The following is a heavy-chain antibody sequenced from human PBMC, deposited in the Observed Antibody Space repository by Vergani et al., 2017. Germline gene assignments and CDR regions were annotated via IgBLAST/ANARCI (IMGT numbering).Heavy chain of an antibody. V-gene: IGHV4-61*02. CDR2: IYTSGST. CDR1: GGSISSGSYY. J-gene: IGHJ5*02. D-gene: IGHD6-13*01. CDR3: ARCPKQLPSGFWFDP. Sequence: QVQLQESGPGLVKPSQTLSLTCTVSGGSISSGSYYWSWIRQPAGKGLEWIGRIYTSGSTNYNPSLKSRVTMSVDTSKNQFSLKLSSVTAADTAVYYCARCPKQLPSGFWFDPWGQGTLVTVSS.